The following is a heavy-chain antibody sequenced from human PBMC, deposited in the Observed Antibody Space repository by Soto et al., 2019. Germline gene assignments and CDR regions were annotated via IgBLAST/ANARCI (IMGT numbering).Heavy chain of an antibody. CDR3: ARLVYDTRLNYMDFDF. CDR2: IFHDGTA. D-gene: IGHD3-10*01. V-gene: IGHV4-4*02. CDR1: GVSLTSGNW. Sequence: SETLSLTCAVSGVSLTSGNWWTWVRQSPQRGLEYIGEIFHDGTANYYPSFERRVAMSVDTSRNQFSLKLTSVTAADTAVYFCARLVYDTRLNYMDFDFWGPGTLVTVSS. J-gene: IGHJ4*02.